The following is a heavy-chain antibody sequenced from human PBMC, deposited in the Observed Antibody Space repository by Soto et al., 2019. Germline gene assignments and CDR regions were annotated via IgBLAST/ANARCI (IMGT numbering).Heavy chain of an antibody. CDR2: ISGTSDSI. V-gene: IGHV3-11*06. J-gene: IGHJ4*02. Sequence: QVQLVESGGGLVRPGGSLRLSCAASGVTFIDYYMTWIRQVPGKGLEWVAYISGTSDSIPYADSVKGRFTISRDNAKNSLYLQMNRLRAEDTAVYYCARVGVVTAAGTSDYWGQGTLVTVSS. CDR3: ARVGVVTAAGTSDY. D-gene: IGHD6-13*01. CDR1: GVTFIDYY.